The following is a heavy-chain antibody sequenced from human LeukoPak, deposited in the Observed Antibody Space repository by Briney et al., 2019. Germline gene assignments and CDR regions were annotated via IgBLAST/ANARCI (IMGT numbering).Heavy chain of an antibody. CDR3: ARESITGHRDFDY. J-gene: IGHJ4*02. CDR1: GFSFSSFS. V-gene: IGHV3-48*01. D-gene: IGHD1-20*01. CDR2: ISSGSRTI. Sequence: GGSLRLSCAASGFSFSSFSMNWVRQAPGKGLEWISYISSGSRTIYYADSVEGRFTVSRDNAKNSLYLQMRSLRAEDTAVYYCARESITGHRDFDYWGQGTLVTVSS.